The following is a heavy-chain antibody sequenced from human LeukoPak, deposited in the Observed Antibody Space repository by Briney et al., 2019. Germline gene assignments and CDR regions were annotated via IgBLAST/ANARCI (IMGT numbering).Heavy chain of an antibody. D-gene: IGHD5-18*01. J-gene: IGHJ4*02. CDR1: GYTVTSYY. Sequence: ASVKVSCKASGYTVTSYYMHWVRQAPGQGLEWMGILNPSGGSSSYAQKFQGRATLTRATSTSTVYMELSSLRSEDTAVYYCASKRGYSYGLDYWGQGTLVTVSS. CDR3: ASKRGYSYGLDY. CDR2: LNPSGGSS. V-gene: IGHV1-46*01.